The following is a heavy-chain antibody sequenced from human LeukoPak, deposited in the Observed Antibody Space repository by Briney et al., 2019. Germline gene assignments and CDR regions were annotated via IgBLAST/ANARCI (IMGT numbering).Heavy chain of an antibody. J-gene: IGHJ4*02. Sequence: TGGSLRLSCAASGFTFSSYAMSWVRQAPGKGLEWVSGINSNGGSTYYADSVRGRFTISRDNSKNTLYLQMNSLRAEDTAVYYCGRGFVLVPAAIPDYWGPGTLVTVSS. CDR3: GRGFVLVPAAIPDY. D-gene: IGHD2-2*01. CDR2: INSNGGST. CDR1: GFTFSSYA. V-gene: IGHV3-23*01.